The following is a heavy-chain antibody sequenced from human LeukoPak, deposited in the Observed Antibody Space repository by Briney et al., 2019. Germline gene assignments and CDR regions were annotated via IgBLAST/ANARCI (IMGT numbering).Heavy chain of an antibody. CDR3: ARGRVPAARGHNNWFDP. CDR1: GYTFTGYY. CDR2: MNPNSGNT. J-gene: IGHJ5*02. D-gene: IGHD2-2*01. Sequence: ASVKVSCKASGYTFTGYYMHWVRQAPGQGLEWMGWMNPNSGNTGYAQKFQGRVTMTRNTSISTAYMELSSLRSEDTAVYYCARGRVPAARGHNNWFDPWGQGTLVTVSS. V-gene: IGHV1-8*02.